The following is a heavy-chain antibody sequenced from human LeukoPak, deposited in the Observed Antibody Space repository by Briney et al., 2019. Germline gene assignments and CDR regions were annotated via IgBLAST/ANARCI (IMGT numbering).Heavy chain of an antibody. V-gene: IGHV4-34*01. Sequence: PSETLSLTCAVYGGSFSGYYWSWIRQPPGKGLEWIGEINHSGSTNYNPSLKTRVTTSVDTSKNQFSLKLSSVTAADTAVYYCARRYMVRGIYDRFFDYWGQGTLVSVSS. CDR1: GGSFSGYY. CDR2: INHSGST. J-gene: IGHJ4*02. CDR3: ARRYMVRGIYDRFFDY. D-gene: IGHD3-10*01.